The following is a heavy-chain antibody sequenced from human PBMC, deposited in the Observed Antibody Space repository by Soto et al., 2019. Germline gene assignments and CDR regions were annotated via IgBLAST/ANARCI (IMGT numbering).Heavy chain of an antibody. J-gene: IGHJ3*02. D-gene: IGHD4-17*01. CDR2: IYYSGST. V-gene: IGHV4-59*01. CDR3: ARQYGDYVRGAFDI. Sequence: QVQLQESGPGLVKPSETLSLTCTVSGGSISSYYWSWIRQPPGKGLEWIGYIYYSGSTNYNPSLKRRVTISVDTSKNQFSLKLSSVTAADTAVYYCARQYGDYVRGAFDIWGQGTMVTVSS. CDR1: GGSISSYY.